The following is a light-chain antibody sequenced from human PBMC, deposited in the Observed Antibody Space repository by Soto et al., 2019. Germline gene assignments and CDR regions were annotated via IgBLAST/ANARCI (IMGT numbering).Light chain of an antibody. Sequence: ENVLTQSPCTLSLSPGDSATLSCRASQSVITNYLVWYQHKPGQAPRLLIYATSSRATGIPDRFSGSGSGTDFTLTISRLEPEDFAVYYCQQYDRSPWTFGQGTKVAIK. CDR1: QSVITNY. CDR2: ATS. J-gene: IGKJ1*01. V-gene: IGKV3-20*01. CDR3: QQYDRSPWT.